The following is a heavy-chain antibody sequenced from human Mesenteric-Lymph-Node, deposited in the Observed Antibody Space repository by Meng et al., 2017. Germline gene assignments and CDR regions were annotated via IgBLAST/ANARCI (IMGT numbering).Heavy chain of an antibody. CDR3: ARGEWFSDY. Sequence: VQLLEAGGGLVRPGGSLRLSCAASGFTFSSCAMNWVRQAPGKGLDWVSAISGSGGSTYYAESVKGRFAISRDNSKNTLYLQMNSLRAEDTAVYHCARGEWFSDYWGQGTLVTVSS. J-gene: IGHJ4*02. D-gene: IGHD3-3*01. CDR1: GFTFSSCA. CDR2: ISGSGGST. V-gene: IGHV3-23*01.